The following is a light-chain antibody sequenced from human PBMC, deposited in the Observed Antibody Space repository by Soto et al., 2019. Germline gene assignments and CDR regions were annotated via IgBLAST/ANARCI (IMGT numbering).Light chain of an antibody. V-gene: IGLV2-14*03. CDR2: DVT. Sequence: QSALTQPASVSGSPGQSITIPCTGTSNDLGGYNYVSWYQQFPGKAPKLIIYDVTNRPSGVSSRFSGSKSGHTASLTISGLQAVDEAGYNCLSYSSTSTRRLFGAGTKLTVL. CDR3: LSYSSTSTRRL. CDR1: SNDLGGYNY. J-gene: IGLJ1*01.